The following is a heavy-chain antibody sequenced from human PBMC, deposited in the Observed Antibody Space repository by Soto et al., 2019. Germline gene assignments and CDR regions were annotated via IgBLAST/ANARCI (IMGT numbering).Heavy chain of an antibody. CDR3: TTRMTAHFDY. J-gene: IGHJ4*02. CDR1: GFTFSHYT. Sequence: GGSLRLSCVASGFTFSHYTLNWVRRAPGKGLEWVSTISNRPTGHTHYAESVRGRFTISRDDSRDTVFLQMDSLRAEDTAVYYCTTRMTAHFDYWGQGVLVTVSS. V-gene: IGHV3-21*04. D-gene: IGHD2-21*02. CDR2: ISNRPTGHT.